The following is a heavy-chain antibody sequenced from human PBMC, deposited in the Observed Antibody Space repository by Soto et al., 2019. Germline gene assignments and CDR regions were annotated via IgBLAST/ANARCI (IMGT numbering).Heavy chain of an antibody. CDR3: VRNDWYRFEP. Sequence: QVQLQESGPGLVNPSGTLSLTCAVSGGSITSNWWSWVRQPPGKGLEWIGEIYHTGRFNYNPSLRPRLTISIAKSKNQLSLKLTSVTAADTAVQYCVRNDWYRFEPWGPGTLVTVSS. J-gene: IGHJ5*02. CDR1: GGSITSNW. V-gene: IGHV4-4*02. CDR2: IYHTGRF. D-gene: IGHD3-9*01.